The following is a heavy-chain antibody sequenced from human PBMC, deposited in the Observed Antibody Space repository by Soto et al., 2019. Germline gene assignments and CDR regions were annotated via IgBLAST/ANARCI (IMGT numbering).Heavy chain of an antibody. CDR2: VSGSGTRT. V-gene: IGHV3-23*01. Sequence: GGSLRLSCAASGFTFSSYTMSWVRQAPGKGLEWVSGVSGSGTRTYYADSVKGRFTISRDNSENTLSLQMNSLRAEDTAVYYCAKDPNTRLLGGFDFGGQGTLGTGSS. CDR3: AKDPNTRLLGGFDF. D-gene: IGHD2-15*01. J-gene: IGHJ4*02. CDR1: GFTFSSYT.